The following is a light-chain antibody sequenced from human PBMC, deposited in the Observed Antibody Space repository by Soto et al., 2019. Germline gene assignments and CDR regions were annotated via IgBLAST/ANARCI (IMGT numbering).Light chain of an antibody. Sequence: QSVLTQPASVSGSPGQSITISCTGTSSDVGGYNYVSWYQQHPGKAPKLMIYEVSNRPSRVSNRFSGSKSGNTASLTISELQAEDEADYYCSSYTRSSTSYVFGTGTKVTV. CDR2: EVS. CDR3: SSYTRSSTSYV. V-gene: IGLV2-14*01. J-gene: IGLJ1*01. CDR1: SSDVGGYNY.